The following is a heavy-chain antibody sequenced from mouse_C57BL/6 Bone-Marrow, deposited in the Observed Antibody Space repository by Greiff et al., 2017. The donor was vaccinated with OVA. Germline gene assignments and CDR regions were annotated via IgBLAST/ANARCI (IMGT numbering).Heavy chain of an antibody. CDR3: ARRGSFAY. J-gene: IGHJ3*01. V-gene: IGHV1-59*01. Sequence: VQLQQPGAELVRPGTSVKLSCKASGYTFTSYWMHWVKQRPGQGLEWIGVIDPSDSYTNYNQKFKGKATFTVDTSSSTAYMQLSSLTSEDSAVYYCARRGSFAYWGQGTLVTVSA. CDR1: GYTFTSYW. CDR2: IDPSDSYT.